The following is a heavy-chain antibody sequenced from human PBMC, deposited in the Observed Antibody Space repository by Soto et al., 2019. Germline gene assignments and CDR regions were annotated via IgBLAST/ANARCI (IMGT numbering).Heavy chain of an antibody. D-gene: IGHD1-7*01. CDR2: IKSKTDGGTT. V-gene: IGHV3-15*01. Sequence: GGSLRLSCAASGFTFSNTWMSWVRQAPGKGLEWVGRIKSKTDGGTTDYAAPVKGRFTISRDDSKNTLYLQMNSLKTEDTAVYYCTTDLTGTTFDYWGQGTLVTVSS. CDR3: TTDLTGTTFDY. CDR1: GFTFSNTW. J-gene: IGHJ4*02.